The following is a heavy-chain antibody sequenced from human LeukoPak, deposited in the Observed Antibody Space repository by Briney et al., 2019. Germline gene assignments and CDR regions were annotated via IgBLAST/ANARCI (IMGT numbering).Heavy chain of an antibody. CDR3: ARQDWILDY. CDR2: IYRSGST. CDR1: GFSISSGYH. J-gene: IGHJ4*02. Sequence: SETLSLTCAVSGFSISSGYHWGWIRQPPGKGLEWIVSIYRSGSTYYNPSLKSRVTISVDTSKNQFSLELSSVTAADTAVYYCARQDWILDYWGQGTLVTVSS. D-gene: IGHD3/OR15-3a*01. V-gene: IGHV4-38-2*01.